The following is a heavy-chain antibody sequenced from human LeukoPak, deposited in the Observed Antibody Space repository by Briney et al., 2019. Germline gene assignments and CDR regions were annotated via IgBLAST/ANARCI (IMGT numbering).Heavy chain of an antibody. J-gene: IGHJ4*02. D-gene: IGHD1-26*01. Sequence: GGSLRLSCAASGFTLADYAMHWGRQPPGKGLERVSGISWNSGSIGYADSVNDRFTISRDNAKNSLYLQMNSLRAADTALYYCAKATGSGSYGLHFDYWGQGTLVTVSS. CDR3: AKATGSGSYGLHFDY. CDR2: ISWNSGSI. CDR1: GFTLADYA. V-gene: IGHV3-9*01.